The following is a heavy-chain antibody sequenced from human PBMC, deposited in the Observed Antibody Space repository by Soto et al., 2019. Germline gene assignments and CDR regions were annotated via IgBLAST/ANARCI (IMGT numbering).Heavy chain of an antibody. CDR1: GFTFSSYA. V-gene: IGHV3-23*01. CDR2: ISGSGGST. CDR3: AKDIGRDTVVSDYFDY. J-gene: IGHJ4*02. D-gene: IGHD2-15*01. Sequence: GSLRLSCAASGFTFSSYAMSWVRQAPGKGLEWVSAISGSGGSTYYADSVKGRFTISRDNSKNTLYLQMNSLRAEDTAVYYCAKDIGRDTVVSDYFDYWGQGTLVTVSS.